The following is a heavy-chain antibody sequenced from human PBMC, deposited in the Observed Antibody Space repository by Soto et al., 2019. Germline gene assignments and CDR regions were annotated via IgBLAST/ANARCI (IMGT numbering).Heavy chain of an antibody. Sequence: PGGSLRLSCAASGFTFSSDAMNWVRQAPGKGLEWVSVISGSGDSTYYADSVKGRFTISRDNSKNTLYLQMNSLRAEDTAVYYCARRSSGWYFDYWGQGTLVTVSS. CDR3: ARRSSGWYFDY. CDR2: ISGSGDST. CDR1: GFTFSSDA. J-gene: IGHJ4*02. D-gene: IGHD6-19*01. V-gene: IGHV3-23*01.